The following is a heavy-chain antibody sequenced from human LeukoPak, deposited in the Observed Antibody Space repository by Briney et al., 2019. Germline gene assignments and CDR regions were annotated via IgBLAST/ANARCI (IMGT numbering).Heavy chain of an antibody. CDR1: GFTFSSHA. CDR2: ISISGDTT. V-gene: IGHV3-23*01. J-gene: IGHJ5*02. Sequence: GGSLRLSCGASGFTFSSHAMTWVRQAPGKGLEWVSAISISGDTTYYADAVKGRFTISRDNSKNTLYLQMNSLRAEDTAVYYCARGKLYYDILTGYYGSWFDPWGQGTLVTVSS. D-gene: IGHD3-9*01. CDR3: ARGKLYYDILTGYYGSWFDP.